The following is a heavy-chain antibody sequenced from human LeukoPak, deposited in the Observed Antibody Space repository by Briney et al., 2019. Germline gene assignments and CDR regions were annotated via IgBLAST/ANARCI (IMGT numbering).Heavy chain of an antibody. CDR2: IYFSGTI. V-gene: IGHV4-39*01. CDR3: ASYCSSTSCLRRAFDI. CDR1: GGSISSSDYY. J-gene: IGHJ3*02. D-gene: IGHD2-2*01. Sequence: SETLSLTCTVSGGSISSSDYYWGWIRQPPGKGLEWIGSIYFSGTIYYNPSLKSRVTISVDTSKNQFSLKLSSLTAADTAVYYCASYCSSTSCLRRAFDIWGQGTMVTVSS.